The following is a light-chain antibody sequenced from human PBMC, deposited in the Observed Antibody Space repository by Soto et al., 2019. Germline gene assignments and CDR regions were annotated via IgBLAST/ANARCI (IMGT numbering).Light chain of an antibody. CDR1: SSDVGDYDY. V-gene: IGLV2-14*01. J-gene: IGLJ2*01. CDR3: SSYSSSSTLVI. CDR2: EVI. Sequence: QSALTQPASVSGSPGQSITISCTGTSSDVGDYDYVSWYQQHPGKAPQLIIYEVINRPSGVSNRFSGSTSGNTASLTISGLQAEDEADYYCSSYSSSSTLVIFGGGTKVTVL.